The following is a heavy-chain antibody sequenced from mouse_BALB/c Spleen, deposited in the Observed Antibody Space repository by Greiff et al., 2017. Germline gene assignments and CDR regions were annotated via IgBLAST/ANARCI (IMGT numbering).Heavy chain of an antibody. J-gene: IGHJ3*01. D-gene: IGHD2-1*01. CDR2: ILPGSGST. Sequence: QVQLKESGAELMKPGASVKISCKATGYTFSSYWIEWVKQRPGHGLEWIGEILPGSGSTNYNEKFQGKATITADTSSNTAYLQLSSLTSEDTAVYYCAILYGNYEGFAYWGQGTLVTVSA. CDR3: AILYGNYEGFAY. CDR1: GYTFSSYW. V-gene: IGHV1-9*01.